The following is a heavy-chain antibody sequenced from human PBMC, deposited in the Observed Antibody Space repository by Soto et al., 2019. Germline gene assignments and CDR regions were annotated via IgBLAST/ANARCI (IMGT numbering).Heavy chain of an antibody. CDR2: ISAYNGNT. Sequence: ASVKVSCKASGYTFTSYGISWVRQAPGQGLEWMGWISAYNGNTNYAQKLQGRVTMTTDTSTSTAYMELRSLRSDDTAVYYCARAGYSSASGRSYYYYYGMDVWGQGTTVTVSS. CDR1: GYTFTSYG. J-gene: IGHJ6*02. CDR3: ARAGYSSASGRSYYYYYGMDV. V-gene: IGHV1-18*01. D-gene: IGHD6-25*01.